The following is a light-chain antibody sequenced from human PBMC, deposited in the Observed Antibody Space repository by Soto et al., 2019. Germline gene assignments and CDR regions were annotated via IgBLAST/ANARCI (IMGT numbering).Light chain of an antibody. Sequence: DIQMTQSPSSLSASVGDRVTITCRASQSISNYLIWYQQKPGKAPKFLIYATSILRGGVPSRFSGSGSGKDFTLTISSLQPEDFATYYCQHNHSYPRTFGQGTRRAIK. V-gene: IGKV1-39*01. CDR3: QHNHSYPRT. CDR1: QSISNY. J-gene: IGKJ5*01. CDR2: ATS.